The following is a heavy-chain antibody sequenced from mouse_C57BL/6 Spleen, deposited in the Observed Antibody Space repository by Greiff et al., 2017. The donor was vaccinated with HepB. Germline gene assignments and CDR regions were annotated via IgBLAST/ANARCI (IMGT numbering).Heavy chain of an antibody. CDR1: GFTFSDYG. CDR3: ARGTTVVADAMDY. V-gene: IGHV5-17*01. J-gene: IGHJ4*01. Sequence: EVQLVESGGGLVKPGGSLKLSCAASGFTFSDYGMHWVRQAPEKGLEWVAYISSGSSTIYYADTVKGRFTISRDNAKNTLFLQMTSLRSEDTAMYYCARGTTVVADAMDYWGQGTSVTVSS. D-gene: IGHD1-1*01. CDR2: ISSGSSTI.